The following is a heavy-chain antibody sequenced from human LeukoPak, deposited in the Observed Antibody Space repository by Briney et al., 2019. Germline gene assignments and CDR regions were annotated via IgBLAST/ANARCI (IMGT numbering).Heavy chain of an antibody. CDR1: GGSISSGSYY. J-gene: IGHJ4*02. V-gene: IGHV4-61*02. CDR2: IYTSGST. D-gene: IGHD1-26*01. CDR3: ARDFPFQVGPTMTDY. Sequence: SSQTLSLTCTVSGGSISSGSYYWSWIRQPAGKGLEWIGRIYTSGSTNYNPSLKSRVTISVDTSKNQFSLKLSSVTAADTAVYYCARDFPFQVGPTMTDYWGQGTLVTVSS.